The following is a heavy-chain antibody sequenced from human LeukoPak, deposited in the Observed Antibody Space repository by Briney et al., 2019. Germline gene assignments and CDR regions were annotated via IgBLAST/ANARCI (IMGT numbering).Heavy chain of an antibody. CDR1: GFTFGSYS. V-gene: IGHV3-7*01. J-gene: IGHJ3*02. CDR3: AIDSNPQSSGFYFDAFDM. D-gene: IGHD3-22*01. Sequence: GGSLRLSCAASGFTFGSYSMTWVRQAPGKGLEWVANIRRDGSVESYLDSVKGRFTIARDHTKNSLYLQMNSLRAEDTALYYRAIDSNPQSSGFYFDAFDMWGQGTMVTVSS. CDR2: IRRDGSVE.